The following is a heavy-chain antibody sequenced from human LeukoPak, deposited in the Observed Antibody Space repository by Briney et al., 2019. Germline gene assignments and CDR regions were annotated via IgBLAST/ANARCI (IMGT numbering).Heavy chain of an antibody. J-gene: IGHJ5*02. D-gene: IGHD3-16*01. CDR3: ARDLIMITFGGVIRGFDP. CDR1: GYTFTSYG. Sequence: GASVKVSCKASGYTFTSYGISWVRQAPGQGLEWMGWISAYNGNTNYAQKLQGRVTMTTDTSTSTAYMELRSLRSDDTAVYYCARDLIMITFGGVIRGFDPWGQGTLVTVSP. CDR2: ISAYNGNT. V-gene: IGHV1-18*01.